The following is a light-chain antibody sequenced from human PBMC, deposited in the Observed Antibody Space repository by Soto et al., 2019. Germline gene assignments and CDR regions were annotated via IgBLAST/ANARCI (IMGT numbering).Light chain of an antibody. CDR1: QSISSW. J-gene: IGKJ4*01. CDR2: KAS. CDR3: QQYNTYPLT. V-gene: IGKV1-5*03. Sequence: DIQMTQSPSTMSASVGDRVTITCRASQSISSWLAWYQQKPGKAPKFLIFKASSLESGVPSRFSGSGSGTEFTLTISSLRPDDVATNCCQQYNTYPLTFGGGTMVEIK.